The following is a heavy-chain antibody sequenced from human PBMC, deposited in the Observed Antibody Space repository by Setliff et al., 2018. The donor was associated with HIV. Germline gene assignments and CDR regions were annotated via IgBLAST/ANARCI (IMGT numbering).Heavy chain of an antibody. D-gene: IGHD1-26*01. Sequence: SETLSLTCTVSGGSIYGSDYYWGWIRQPPGKGLESIGSIYYSGSTYYKPSLKSRVTISVDTSKNQFSLTLRSLTAADTAVYYCARGAYRFDSWGQGNLVTVSS. V-gene: IGHV4-39*01. CDR2: IYYSGST. CDR3: ARGAYRFDS. J-gene: IGHJ5*01. CDR1: GGSIYGSDYY.